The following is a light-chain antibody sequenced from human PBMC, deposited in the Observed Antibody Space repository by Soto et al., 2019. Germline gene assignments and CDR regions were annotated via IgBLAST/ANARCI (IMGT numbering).Light chain of an antibody. Sequence: AVHLTPAPSSLSASVGGGDTNTCRASQGIRTDLGWYQQSPGKAPKVLIVGASTSQSGVPSRFRGSGSGTAFTSSFSSLQPKDSATYSWLQDSSYPRTFGQGTKVDIK. V-gene: IGKV1-6*01. CDR1: QGIRTD. CDR2: GAS. CDR3: LQDSSYPRT. J-gene: IGKJ1*01.